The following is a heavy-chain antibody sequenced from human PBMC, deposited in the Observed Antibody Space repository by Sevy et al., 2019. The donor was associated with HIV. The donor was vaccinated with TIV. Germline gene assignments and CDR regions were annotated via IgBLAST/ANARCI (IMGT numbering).Heavy chain of an antibody. Sequence: GGSLRLSCAASGFTFSSYDMHWVRQAPGKGLEWVAVISYDGRSKHYADSVKGRFTISRDNAKSTLYLQMNSLRVEDTAVFYCAAVALTFGGGQYGNHHFMDVWGKGTTVTVSS. CDR1: GFTFSSYD. CDR3: AAVALTFGGGQYGNHHFMDV. V-gene: IGHV3-30*03. CDR2: ISYDGRSK. J-gene: IGHJ6*03. D-gene: IGHD3-16*01.